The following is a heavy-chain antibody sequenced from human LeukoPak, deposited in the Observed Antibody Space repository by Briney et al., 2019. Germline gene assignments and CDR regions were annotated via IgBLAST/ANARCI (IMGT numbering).Heavy chain of an antibody. CDR2: INYNGAT. CDR1: GGSISSDY. D-gene: IGHD3-10*01. Sequence: SETLSLTCTVSGGSISSDYWNWLRQPPGMGLEWIAYINYNGATNYSPSLKSRVTISVDTSKNQFSLKLSSVTAADTAVYYCASFRFGRNLFDPWGQGTLVTVSS. CDR3: ASFRFGRNLFDP. J-gene: IGHJ5*02. V-gene: IGHV4-59*08.